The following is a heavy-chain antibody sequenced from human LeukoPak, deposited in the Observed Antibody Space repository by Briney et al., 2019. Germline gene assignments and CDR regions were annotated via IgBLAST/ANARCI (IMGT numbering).Heavy chain of an antibody. CDR3: ARDLRDYSNV. Sequence: SVTVSCKASGGTFIIYAISWVRQAPGQGLEWMGRIIPILGIANYAQKFQGRVTITADKSTSTAYMELSSLRSEDTAVYYCARDLRDYSNVWGQGTTVTVSS. CDR2: IIPILGIA. D-gene: IGHD4-11*01. V-gene: IGHV1-69*04. J-gene: IGHJ6*02. CDR1: GGTFIIYA.